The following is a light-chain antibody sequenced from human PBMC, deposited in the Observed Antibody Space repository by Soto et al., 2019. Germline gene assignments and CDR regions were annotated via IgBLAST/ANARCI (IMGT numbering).Light chain of an antibody. CDR3: QQYSNWPPCT. CDR1: QSVSSN. V-gene: IGKV3-15*01. CDR2: GAS. Sequence: EIVMTQSPVTLSVSPGESATLSCRASQSVSSNLAWYQQKPGQAPTLLIYGASTRATGIPARFSGSGSGTEFPLTISSLQSEDFAVYYCQQYSNWPPCTFGQGTKVDIK. J-gene: IGKJ1*01.